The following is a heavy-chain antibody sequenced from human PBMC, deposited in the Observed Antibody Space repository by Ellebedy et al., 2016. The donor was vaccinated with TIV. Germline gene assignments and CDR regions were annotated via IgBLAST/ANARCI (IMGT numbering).Heavy chain of an antibody. D-gene: IGHD4-17*01. V-gene: IGHV4-30-4*01. CDR2: IYYSGST. J-gene: IGHJ4*02. CDR3: ARRGVEIGDRPFDY. Sequence: SETLSLTXTVSGGSISSGDYYWSWIRQPPGKGLEWIGYIYYSGSTYYNPSLKSRVTISVDTSKNQFSLKLSSVTAADTAVYYCARRGVEIGDRPFDYWGQGTLVTVSS. CDR1: GGSISSGDYY.